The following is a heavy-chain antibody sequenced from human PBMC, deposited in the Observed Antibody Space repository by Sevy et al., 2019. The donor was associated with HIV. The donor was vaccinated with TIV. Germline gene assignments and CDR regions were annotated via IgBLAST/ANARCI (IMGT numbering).Heavy chain of an antibody. Sequence: GGSLRLSCVGSGFTFREYSMNWVRQAPGKGLEWVSYISGSSTTIEHAESVKGRFRISRDNADNSVFLQMNRLGVEDMAVYYCARSLAAAENWFDPWGKGTLVTVSS. CDR2: ISGSSTTI. V-gene: IGHV3-48*01. CDR1: GFTFREYS. J-gene: IGHJ5*02. D-gene: IGHD6-13*01. CDR3: ARSLAAAENWFDP.